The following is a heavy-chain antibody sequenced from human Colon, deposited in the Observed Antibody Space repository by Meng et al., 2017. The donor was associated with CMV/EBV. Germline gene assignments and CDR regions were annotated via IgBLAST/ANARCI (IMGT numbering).Heavy chain of an antibody. CDR2: ANPYDGTT. Sequence: ASVKVSCKASDYSFSSFGINWVRQAPGQGLEWMGWANPYDGTTKYAQRFKGRVTLTTETSTNTAYMELKSLASDDTAVYYCARAIPIRGFYYGMDVWGQGTTVTVSS. D-gene: IGHD2-2*02. CDR1: DYSFSSFG. J-gene: IGHJ6*02. V-gene: IGHV1-18*01. CDR3: ARAIPIRGFYYGMDV.